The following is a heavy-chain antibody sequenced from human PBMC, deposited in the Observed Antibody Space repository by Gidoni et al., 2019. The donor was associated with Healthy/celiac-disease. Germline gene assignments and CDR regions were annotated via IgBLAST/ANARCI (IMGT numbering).Heavy chain of an antibody. V-gene: IGHV3-33*01. J-gene: IGHJ5*02. Sequence: QVQLVESGGGVVQPGRSLRLSCAAPGFTFSSYGMQWVRQVPGKGMEGVAVIWYDGSNKYYAGSVKGRFTISRDNSKNTLYLQMNSLRAEDTAVYYCARDTRYGYSHWFDPWGQGTLVTVSS. CDR3: ARDTRYGYSHWFDP. CDR1: GFTFSSYG. D-gene: IGHD5-18*01. CDR2: IWYDGSNK.